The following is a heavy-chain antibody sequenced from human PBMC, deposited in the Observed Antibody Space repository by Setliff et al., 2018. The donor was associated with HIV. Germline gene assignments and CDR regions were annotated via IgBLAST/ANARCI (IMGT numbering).Heavy chain of an antibody. CDR2: IIPILGIA. V-gene: IGHV1-69*10. D-gene: IGHD3-22*01. Sequence: GASVKVSCKASGGTFSSYAISWVRQAPGQGLEWVGGIIPILGIANYAQKFQGRVTITADHSTTTTYMELTSLRADDTAVYYCVRVGPWYYARSGYLASWDYWGQGTRVTVSS. J-gene: IGHJ4*02. CDR3: VRVGPWYYARSGYLASWDY. CDR1: GGTFSSYA.